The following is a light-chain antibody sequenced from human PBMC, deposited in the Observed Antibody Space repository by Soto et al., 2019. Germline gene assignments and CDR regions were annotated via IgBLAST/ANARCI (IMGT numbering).Light chain of an antibody. Sequence: QSVVTQPASVSYSPGQSITISCIGTSSDIGAFNHVSLHQQHPGKAPKLIIYDVINRPSGVSNRFSGSKTGNTASLIISGLQAEDEADYYCSSYTSSSSYVFGSGTKVTVL. V-gene: IGLV2-14*03. CDR1: SSDIGAFNH. CDR2: DVI. J-gene: IGLJ1*01. CDR3: SSYTSSSSYV.